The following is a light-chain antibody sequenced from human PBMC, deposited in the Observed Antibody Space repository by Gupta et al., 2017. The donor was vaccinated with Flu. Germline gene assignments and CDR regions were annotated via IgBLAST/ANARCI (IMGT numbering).Light chain of an antibody. CDR3: QTWGTGIRV. CDR2: VNGDGSY. CDR1: RGHSSNA. Sequence: RGHSSNAIAWHQQQPEKGPRYLMKVNGDGSYNKGDGIPARFSGSSSGAERYLIISSLQSEDEADYYCQTWGTGIRVFGGGTKLTV. V-gene: IGLV4-69*01. J-gene: IGLJ2*01.